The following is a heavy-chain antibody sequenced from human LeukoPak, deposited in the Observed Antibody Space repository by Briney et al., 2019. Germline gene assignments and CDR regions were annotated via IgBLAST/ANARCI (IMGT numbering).Heavy chain of an antibody. CDR1: GFTFSSYA. V-gene: IGHV3-30-3*01. D-gene: IGHD6-13*01. J-gene: IGHJ4*02. CDR3: AREQYSSSLDFDY. Sequence: PGGSLRLSCAASGFTFSSYAMHWVRQAPGKGLEWVAVISYDGSNKYYADSVKGRFTISRDSSKNTLYLQMNSLRAEDTAVYYCAREQYSSSLDFDYWGQGTLVTVSS. CDR2: ISYDGSNK.